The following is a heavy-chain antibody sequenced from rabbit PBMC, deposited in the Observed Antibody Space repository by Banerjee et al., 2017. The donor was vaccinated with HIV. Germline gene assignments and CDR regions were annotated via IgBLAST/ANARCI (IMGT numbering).Heavy chain of an antibody. CDR3: ASYDYGDPNL. V-gene: IGHV1S40*01. CDR1: GFPFSGGYY. J-gene: IGHJ4*01. CDR2: IYGGGSGST. Sequence: QELVESGGGLVQPGESLKLSCKASGFPFSGGYYIYWVRQAPGKGLEWIACIYGGGSGSTYYATWAKGRFTISKTSSTTVTLQMTSLTAADTATYFCASYDYGDPNLWGQGTLVTVS. D-gene: IGHD2-1*01.